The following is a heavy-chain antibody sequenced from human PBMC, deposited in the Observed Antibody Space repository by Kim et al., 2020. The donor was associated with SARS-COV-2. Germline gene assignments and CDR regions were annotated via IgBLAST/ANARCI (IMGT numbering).Heavy chain of an antibody. CDR1: GFTFSSYS. V-gene: IGHV3-21*01. J-gene: IGHJ4*02. D-gene: IGHD3-9*01. Sequence: GGSLRLSCAASGFTFSSYSMNWVRQAPGKGLEWVASISSSSSYIYYADSVKGRFTIYRDNAKNSLYLQMNSLRAEDTAVYYCARDPPPYDILTGYYIYYFDYWGQGTLVTVSS. CDR3: ARDPPPYDILTGYYIYYFDY. CDR2: ISSSSSYI.